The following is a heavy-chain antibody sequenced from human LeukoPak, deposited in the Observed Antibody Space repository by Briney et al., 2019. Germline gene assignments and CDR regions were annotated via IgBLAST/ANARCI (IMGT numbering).Heavy chain of an antibody. CDR1: GGSISSYY. Sequence: SETLSLTCTVSGGSISSYYWSWIRQPPGKGLEWIGYIYYSGSTNYNPSLKSRVTISVDTSKNQFSLKLSSVTAADTAVYYCAGSRSVYAILEGYWGQGTLVTVSS. CDR2: IYYSGST. J-gene: IGHJ4*02. CDR3: AGSRSVYAILEGY. V-gene: IGHV4-59*08. D-gene: IGHD2-8*01.